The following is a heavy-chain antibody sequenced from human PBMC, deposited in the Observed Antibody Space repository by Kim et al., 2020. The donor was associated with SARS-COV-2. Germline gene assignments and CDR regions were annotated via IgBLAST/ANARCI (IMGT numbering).Heavy chain of an antibody. V-gene: IGHV3-30*02. Sequence: YYADSVKGRFTIARDNSKNTLYLQMNSLRAEDTAVYYCAKVGNYGGYFDYWGQGTLVTVSS. D-gene: IGHD4-17*01. J-gene: IGHJ4*02. CDR3: AKVGNYGGYFDY.